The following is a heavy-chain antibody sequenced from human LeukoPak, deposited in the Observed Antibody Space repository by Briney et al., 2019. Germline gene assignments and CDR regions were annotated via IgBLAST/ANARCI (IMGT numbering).Heavy chain of an antibody. J-gene: IGHJ6*03. D-gene: IGHD3-3*01. Sequence: SETLSLTCGVYGGSFSGYYWSWIRQPPGKGLEWIGEINHSGSTNYNPSLKSRVTISVDTSKNQFSLKLSSVTAADTAVYYCARGFLYYDFWSGFGLYYYMDVWGKGTTVTVS. CDR2: INHSGST. CDR3: ARGFLYYDFWSGFGLYYYMDV. V-gene: IGHV4-34*01. CDR1: GGSFSGYY.